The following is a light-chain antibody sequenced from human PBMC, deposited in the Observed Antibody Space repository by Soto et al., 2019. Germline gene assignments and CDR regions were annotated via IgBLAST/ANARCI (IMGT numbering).Light chain of an antibody. V-gene: IGLV1-40*01. CDR3: QSYDSSLSGYV. CDR1: SSNIGAGFD. Sequence: QSVLTQPPSVSGAPGQRVTISCTGSSSNIGAGFDVHWYQQLPGTAPRLLIYANTKRPTWVPDRFSGSRSGTSISLAISGLRAEDEDDYFCQSYDSSLSGYVFGTGTKVTVL. J-gene: IGLJ1*01. CDR2: ANT.